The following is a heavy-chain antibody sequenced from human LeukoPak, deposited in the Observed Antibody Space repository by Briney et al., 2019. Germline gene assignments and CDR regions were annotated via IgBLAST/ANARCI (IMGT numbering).Heavy chain of an antibody. J-gene: IGHJ4*02. D-gene: IGHD5-24*01. CDR1: GYTFTSYD. V-gene: IGHV1-8*01. Sequence: ASVKVSCKASGYTFTSYDINWVRQATGQGLEWMGWKNPNSGNTGYAQKFQGRVTMTRNTSISTAYMELSSLRSEDTAVYYCARALEMATIDYWGQGTLVTVSS. CDR3: ARALEMATIDY. CDR2: KNPNSGNT.